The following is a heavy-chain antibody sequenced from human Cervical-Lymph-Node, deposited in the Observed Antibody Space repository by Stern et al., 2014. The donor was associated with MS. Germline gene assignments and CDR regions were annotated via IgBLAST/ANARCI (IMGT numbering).Heavy chain of an antibody. CDR1: GYTFTSYG. D-gene: IGHD2-15*01. CDR3: ARNGYCSGGSCYSLSSMDY. V-gene: IGHV1-18*01. CDR2: LSAYNGNT. Sequence: QVQLGQSGAEVKKPGASVKVSCKASGYTFTSYGISWVRQAPGQGLEWMGWLSAYNGNTNYAQKLQGRVTMPTDTSTSTAYMELRSLRSDDTAVYYCARNGYCSGGSCYSLSSMDYWGQGTLVTVSS. J-gene: IGHJ4*02.